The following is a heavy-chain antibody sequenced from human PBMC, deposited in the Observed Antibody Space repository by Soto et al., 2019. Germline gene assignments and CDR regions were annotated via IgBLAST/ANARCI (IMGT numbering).Heavy chain of an antibody. CDR3: ARVDYYDSSGYYAGRWFDP. CDR1: GGSISSSNW. Sequence: SETLSLTCAVSGGSISSSNWWSWVRQPPGKGLEWIGEIYHSGGTNYNPSLKSRVTISVDKSKNQFSLKLSSVTAADTAVYYCARVDYYDSSGYYAGRWFDPWGQGTLVTVSS. CDR2: IYHSGGT. D-gene: IGHD3-22*01. J-gene: IGHJ5*02. V-gene: IGHV4-4*02.